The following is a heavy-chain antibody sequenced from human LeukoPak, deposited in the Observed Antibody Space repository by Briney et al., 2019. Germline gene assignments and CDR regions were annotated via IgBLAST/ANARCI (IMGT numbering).Heavy chain of an antibody. CDR2: INHSGST. Sequence: PSETLSLTCAVYGGSFSGYYWSWIRQPPGKGLEWIGEINHSGSTNYNPSLKSRVTISVDTSKNQFSLKLSSVTAADTAVYYCATLEGITGTTGDYWGQGTLVTVSS. V-gene: IGHV4-34*01. CDR1: GGSFSGYY. J-gene: IGHJ4*02. D-gene: IGHD1-14*01. CDR3: ATLEGITGTTGDY.